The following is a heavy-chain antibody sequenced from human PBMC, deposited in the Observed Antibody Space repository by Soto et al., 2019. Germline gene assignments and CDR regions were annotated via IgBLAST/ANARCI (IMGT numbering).Heavy chain of an antibody. CDR2: ISGSGGST. V-gene: IGHV3-23*01. CDR3: AKGWQLASYYYYYMDV. J-gene: IGHJ6*03. Sequence: EVQLLESGGGLVQPGGSLRLSCAASGFTFSSYAMSWVRQAPGKGLEWVSAISGSGGSTYYADSVKGRFTISRDNSKNTLYLQMNGLRAEDTAVYYCAKGWQLASYYYYYMDVWGKGTTVTVSS. D-gene: IGHD6-6*01. CDR1: GFTFSSYA.